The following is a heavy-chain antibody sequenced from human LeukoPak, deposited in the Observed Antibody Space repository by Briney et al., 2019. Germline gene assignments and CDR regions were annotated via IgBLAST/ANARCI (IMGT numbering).Heavy chain of an antibody. D-gene: IGHD3-16*02. CDR2: ISGSGGSR. CDR3: AKVSRRGSYRYTSDC. CDR1: GFTFSSYA. J-gene: IGHJ4*02. V-gene: IGHV3-23*01. Sequence: PGGSLRLSCAASGFTFSSYAMSWVPQAPGKGLEWVSAISGSGGSRCYADSVKGRFTISRDNSKNTLYLQMNSLRAEDTAVYYCAKVSRRGSYRYTSDCWGQGTLVTVSS.